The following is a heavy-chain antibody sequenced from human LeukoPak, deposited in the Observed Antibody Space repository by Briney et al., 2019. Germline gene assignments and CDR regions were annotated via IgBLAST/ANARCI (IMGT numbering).Heavy chain of an antibody. CDR1: GGSISSYY. CDR2: IYYSGST. CDR3: ARGIPDYGGNTGHYFDY. V-gene: IGHV4-59*01. J-gene: IGHJ4*02. Sequence: PSETLSLTCTVSGGSISSYYWSWIRQPPGEGLEWIGYIYYSGSTNYNPSLKSRVTISVDTSKNQFSLKLSSVTAADTAVYYCARGIPDYGGNTGHYFDYWGQGTLVTVSS. D-gene: IGHD4-23*01.